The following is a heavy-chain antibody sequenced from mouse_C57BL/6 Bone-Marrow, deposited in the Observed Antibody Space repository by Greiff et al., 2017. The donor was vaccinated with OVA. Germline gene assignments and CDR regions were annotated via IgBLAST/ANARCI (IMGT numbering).Heavy chain of an antibody. CDR3: ARGYGYDPAWFAY. Sequence: EVQLQQSGPELVKPGASVKISCKASGYTFTDYYMNWVKQSHGKSLEWIGDINPNNGGTSYNQKFKGKATLTVDKSSSTAYMELRSLTSEDSAVYYCARGYGYDPAWFAYWGQGTLVTVSA. V-gene: IGHV1-26*01. CDR2: INPNNGGT. CDR1: GYTFTDYY. D-gene: IGHD2-2*01. J-gene: IGHJ3*01.